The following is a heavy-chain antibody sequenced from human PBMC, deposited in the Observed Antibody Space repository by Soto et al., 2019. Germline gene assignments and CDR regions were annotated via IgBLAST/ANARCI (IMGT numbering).Heavy chain of an antibody. J-gene: IGHJ4*02. CDR2: ISYDGSNK. CDR1: GFTFSSYA. Sequence: GGSLRLSCAASGFTFSSYAMHWVRQAPGKGLEWVAVISYDGSNKYYADSVKGRFTISRDNSKNTLYLQMNSLRAEDTAVYYCARDVPGYSSSPYWGQGTLVTVSS. D-gene: IGHD6-13*01. CDR3: ARDVPGYSSSPY. V-gene: IGHV3-30-3*01.